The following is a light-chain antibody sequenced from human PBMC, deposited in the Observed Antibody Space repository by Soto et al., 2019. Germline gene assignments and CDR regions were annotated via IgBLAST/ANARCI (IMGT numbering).Light chain of an antibody. CDR1: QSISTY. CDR3: QQSSSGPFT. J-gene: IGKJ2*01. CDR2: SVS. Sequence: DIQMTQSPDSLSASVGDRVTITCRASQSISTYLHWYQQKPGKAPKLLVHSVSNLQSGVPSRFTVSGSGTDFTLTISSLQPEDFATYFCQQSSSGPFTFGQGTKLAI. V-gene: IGKV1-39*01.